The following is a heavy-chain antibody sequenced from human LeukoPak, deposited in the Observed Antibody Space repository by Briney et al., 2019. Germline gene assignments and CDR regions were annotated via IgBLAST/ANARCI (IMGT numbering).Heavy chain of an antibody. CDR1: GGSFSGYY. CDR3: ARAPRYVWGSYRYSGGYY. CDR2: INHSGST. V-gene: IGHV4-34*01. J-gene: IGHJ4*02. D-gene: IGHD3-16*02. Sequence: SETLSLTCAVYGGSFSGYYWSWIRHPPGKGLELIGEINHSGSTNYNPSLKSRVTISVDTSKNQFSLKLSSVTAADTAVYYCARAPRYVWGSYRYSGGYYWGQGTLVTVSS.